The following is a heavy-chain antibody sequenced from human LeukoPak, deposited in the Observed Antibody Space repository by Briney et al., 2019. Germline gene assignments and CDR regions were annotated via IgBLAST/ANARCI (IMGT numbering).Heavy chain of an antibody. D-gene: IGHD5-18*01. CDR2: IIPIFGTA. CDR3: ASGGYSYGYLGWFDP. CDR1: GGTFSSYA. V-gene: IGHV1-69*13. Sequence: ASVKVSFMASGGTFSSYAISWVRQAPGQGLEWMGGIIPIFGTANYAQKFQGRVTITADESTSTAYMELSSLRSEDTAVYYCASGGYSYGYLGWFDPWAERPLLTVSS. J-gene: IGHJ5*02.